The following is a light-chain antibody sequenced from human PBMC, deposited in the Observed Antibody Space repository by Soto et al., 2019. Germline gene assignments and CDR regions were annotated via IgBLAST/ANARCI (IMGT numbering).Light chain of an antibody. CDR2: DAS. CDR3: QQYGSSPIT. CDR1: ESVSYSY. J-gene: IGKJ5*01. Sequence: EIVLTQSPATMSLSPGERATLSCGASESVSYSYVAWYQQKAGLAPRLLIHDASTRASGIPDRFSGSKSGTDFTLTIRGLEPEDAALYYCQQYGSSPITFGQGTRLDIK. V-gene: IGKV3D-20*01.